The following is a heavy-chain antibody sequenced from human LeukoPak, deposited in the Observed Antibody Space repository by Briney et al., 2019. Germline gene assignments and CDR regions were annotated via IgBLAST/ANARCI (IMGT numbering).Heavy chain of an antibody. J-gene: IGHJ4*02. CDR2: IKEDASET. D-gene: IGHD5-24*01. Sequence: PGRSLRLSCAASGFIFKKYWMNWVRQVPGKGLEGLANIKEDASETYYADSVKGRFTISRDNPKNLLFLQINSLRVEDTAVYYCARETPRRGETRDGYRWGQGTVVTVSS. CDR1: GFIFKKYW. CDR3: ARETPRRGETRDGYR. V-gene: IGHV3-7*01.